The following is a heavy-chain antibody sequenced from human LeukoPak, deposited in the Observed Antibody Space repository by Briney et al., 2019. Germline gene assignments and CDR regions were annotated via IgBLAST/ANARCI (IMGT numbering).Heavy chain of an antibody. D-gene: IGHD3-10*01. CDR1: GFTFSTAW. J-gene: IGHJ3*01. V-gene: IGHV3-74*01. CDR2: IYSDGSDK. CDR3: ASDSGHAFYF. Sequence: PGGSLRLSCAASGFTFSTAWXHWVRQAPGKGLVWVSRIYSDGSDKTYADSVRGRFTISRDNAKNTVYLQMNSLRAEDSAVYYCASDSGHAFYFWGQGTMVTVSS.